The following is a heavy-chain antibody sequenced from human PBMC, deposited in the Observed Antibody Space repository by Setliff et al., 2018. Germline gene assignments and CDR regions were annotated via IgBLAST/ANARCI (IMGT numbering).Heavy chain of an antibody. J-gene: IGHJ3*02. Sequence: PGESLKISCKDSGYIFPNYWIGWVRQMPGKGLEWMGIIYPGDSDTRYSPSFQGQITMSADKSSNTAYLQWSSLKASDTAMYYCARLGAPASHDSFDIWGQGTMVTVSS. CDR3: ARLGAPASHDSFDI. CDR2: IYPGDSDT. CDR1: GYIFPNYW. V-gene: IGHV5-51*01. D-gene: IGHD6-25*01.